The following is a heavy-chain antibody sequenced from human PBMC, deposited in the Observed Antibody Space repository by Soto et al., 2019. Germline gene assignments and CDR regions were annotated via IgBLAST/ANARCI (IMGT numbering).Heavy chain of an antibody. Sequence: QVQLVQSGAEVKKPGASVKVSCKASGYTFSSYGISWVRQAPGQGLEWMGWISGYSGHTYYAQKFQGRVTMTTDTSTNTVYMELRSLSSDDTAVYYCAREWDNKSEHSSGWYDDFWGQGTLVTVSS. D-gene: IGHD6-19*01. CDR2: ISGYSGHT. V-gene: IGHV1-18*01. J-gene: IGHJ4*02. CDR3: AREWDNKSEHSSGWYDDF. CDR1: GYTFSSYG.